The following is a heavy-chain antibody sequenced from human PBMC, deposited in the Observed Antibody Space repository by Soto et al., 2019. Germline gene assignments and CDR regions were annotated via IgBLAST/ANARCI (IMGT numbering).Heavy chain of an antibody. CDR3: ARAIKQGYCSSTSCYGYYYYMDV. V-gene: IGHV1-18*01. CDR2: ISAYNGNT. J-gene: IGHJ6*03. Sequence: ASVKVSCKASGYTLTSYVISWVRQSPGQGLEWMGWISAYNGNTNYAQKLQGRVTMTTDTSTSTAYMELRSLRSDDTAVYYCARAIKQGYCSSTSCYGYYYYMDVWGKGTTVTVSS. CDR1: GYTLTSYV. D-gene: IGHD2-2*01.